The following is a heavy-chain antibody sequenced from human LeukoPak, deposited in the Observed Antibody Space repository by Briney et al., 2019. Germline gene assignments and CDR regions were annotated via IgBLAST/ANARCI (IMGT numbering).Heavy chain of an antibody. Sequence: SETLSLTCTASAGSINNYYWSWIRQPPGKGLEWIGYIYYSGSTNYNPSLKSRVTISVDTSKKQVSLNLSSVTAADTAVYYCARMRTGTIANFDYWGQGTLVTVSS. CDR3: ARMRTGTIANFDY. D-gene: IGHD1-7*01. CDR2: IYYSGST. V-gene: IGHV4-59*01. J-gene: IGHJ4*02. CDR1: AGSINNYY.